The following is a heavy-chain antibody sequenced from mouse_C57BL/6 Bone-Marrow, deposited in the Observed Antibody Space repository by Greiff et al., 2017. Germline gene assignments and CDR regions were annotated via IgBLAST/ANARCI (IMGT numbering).Heavy chain of an antibody. V-gene: IGHV1-69*01. CDR1: GYTFTSYW. J-gene: IGHJ1*03. CDR2: IDPSDSYT. Sequence: VQLQQPGAELVMPGASVKLSCKASGYTFTSYWMHWVKQRPGQGLEWIGEIDPSDSYTNYNQKFKGKSTLTVDKSSSTAYMQLSSLTSEDSAVYYCARSDYRYFDVWGTGTTVTVSS. CDR3: ARSDYRYFDV.